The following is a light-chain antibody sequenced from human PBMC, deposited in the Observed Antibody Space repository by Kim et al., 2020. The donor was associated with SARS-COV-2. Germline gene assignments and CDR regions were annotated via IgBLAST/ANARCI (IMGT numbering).Light chain of an antibody. V-gene: IGLV1-47*01. J-gene: IGLJ2*01. CDR1: CSNIGSNY. CDR2: RNN. CDR3: AAWDDSLSGVV. Sequence: GQRVTVSCSCSCSNIGSNYLYWYQQLPGTAPKLLIYRNNQRPSGVPDRFSGSKSGTSASLAIIGLRSEDEADYYCAAWDDSLSGVVFGGGTQLTVL.